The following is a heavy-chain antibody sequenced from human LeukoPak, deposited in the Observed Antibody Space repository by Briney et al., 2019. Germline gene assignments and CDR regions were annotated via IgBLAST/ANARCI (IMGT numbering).Heavy chain of an antibody. CDR3: ARDDRRDGYNSRYFDY. CDR2: ISGSGGST. V-gene: IGHV3-23*01. CDR1: GFTFSSYA. D-gene: IGHD5-24*01. J-gene: IGHJ4*02. Sequence: GGSLRLSCAASGFTFSSYAMSWVRQAPGKGLEWVSAISGSGGSTYYADSVKGRFTISRDNAKNSLYLQMNSLRAEDTAVYYCARDDRRDGYNSRYFDYWGQGTLVTVSS.